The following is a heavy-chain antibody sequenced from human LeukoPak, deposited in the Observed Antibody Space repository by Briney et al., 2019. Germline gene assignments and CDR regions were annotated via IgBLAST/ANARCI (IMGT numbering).Heavy chain of an antibody. CDR1: GGSISSYY. Sequence: SETLSLTCTVSGGSISSYYWSWIRQPPGKGLEWIGYIYYSGSTNYNPSLKSRVTISVDTSKNQFSLKLSSVTAADTAVYHCARRSSSSWYGPNYYYYGMDVWGQGTTVTVSS. CDR3: ARRSSSSWYGPNYYYYGMDV. V-gene: IGHV4-59*08. J-gene: IGHJ6*02. CDR2: IYYSGST. D-gene: IGHD6-13*01.